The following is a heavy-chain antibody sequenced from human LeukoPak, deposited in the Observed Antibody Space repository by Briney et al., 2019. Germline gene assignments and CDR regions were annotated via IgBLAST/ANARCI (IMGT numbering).Heavy chain of an antibody. Sequence: SETLSLTCTVSGVSISSYYWSWIRQPPGKGLEWIGYIYYSGSTNYNPSLKSRVTISVDTSKNQFSLKLSSVTAADTAVYYCARVSSGYSNYFDYWGQGTLVTVSS. J-gene: IGHJ4*02. CDR2: IYYSGST. V-gene: IGHV4-59*01. D-gene: IGHD3-22*01. CDR1: GVSISSYY. CDR3: ARVSSGYSNYFDY.